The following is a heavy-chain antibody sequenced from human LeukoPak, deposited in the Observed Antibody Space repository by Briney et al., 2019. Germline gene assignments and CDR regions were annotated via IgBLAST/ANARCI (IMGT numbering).Heavy chain of an antibody. CDR2: INHSGST. J-gene: IGHJ4*02. V-gene: IGHV4-34*01. CDR3: ARAAPLEYIIAAAGPVPMYYFDY. Sequence: KPSETLSLTCAVYGGSFSGYYWSWIRQPPGKGLEWIGEINHSGSTNYNPSLKSRVTISVDTSKNQFSLKLSSVTAADTAVYYCARAAPLEYIIAAAGPVPMYYFDYWGQGTLVTVSS. CDR1: GGSFSGYY. D-gene: IGHD6-13*01.